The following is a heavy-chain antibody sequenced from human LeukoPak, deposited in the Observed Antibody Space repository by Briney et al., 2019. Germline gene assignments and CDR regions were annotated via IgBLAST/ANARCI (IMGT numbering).Heavy chain of an antibody. CDR1: GDSITEYH. D-gene: IGHD3-22*01. CDR2: IHYSGST. J-gene: IGHJ4*02. V-gene: IGHV4-59*08. Sequence: SETLSLTCTVSGDSITEYHWSWIRQPPGKGLEWIGYIHYSGSTNYNPSLKSRVIMSVDTSKNQFSLKLSSVTAADTAVYYCARRSSGYYSNYLDYWGQGTLVTVSS. CDR3: ARRSSGYYSNYLDY.